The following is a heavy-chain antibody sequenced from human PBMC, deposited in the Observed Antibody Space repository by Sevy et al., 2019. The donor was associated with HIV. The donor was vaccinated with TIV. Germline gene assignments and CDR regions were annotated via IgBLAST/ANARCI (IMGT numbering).Heavy chain of an antibody. CDR2: IWYDGSNK. CDR3: ARDFGNYDILTGYYRSPGGLDY. CDR1: GFTFSSYG. J-gene: IGHJ4*02. V-gene: IGHV3-33*01. Sequence: GGSLRLSCAASGFTFSSYGMHRVRQAPGKGLEWVAVIWYDGSNKYYADSVKGRFTISRDNSKNTLYLQMNSLRAEDTAVYYCARDFGNYDILTGYYRSPGGLDYWGQGTLVTVSS. D-gene: IGHD3-9*01.